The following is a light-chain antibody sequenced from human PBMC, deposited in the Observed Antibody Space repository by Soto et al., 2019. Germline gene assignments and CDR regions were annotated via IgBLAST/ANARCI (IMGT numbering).Light chain of an antibody. CDR3: TSYTTRSPCV. CDR2: EVN. CDR1: SSDVGGYNY. V-gene: IGLV2-14*01. J-gene: IGLJ1*01. Sequence: QSVLTQPASVSGSPGQSITISCTGTSSDVGGYNYVSWYQQHPGKAPKLMIYEVNNRPSGVSDRFSGSKSGNTASLTISGLQAEDEADYYCTSYTTRSPCVFGTGTKLTVL.